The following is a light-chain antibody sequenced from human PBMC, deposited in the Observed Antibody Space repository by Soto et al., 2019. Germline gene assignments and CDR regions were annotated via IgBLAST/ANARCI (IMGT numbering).Light chain of an antibody. CDR3: QQRRNWPYLT. V-gene: IGKV3-11*01. Sequence: DIVLTQSPATLSLSPGERATLSCRASESVSTYLAWYQHKPGQAPRLLINHASNMATGIPARFSGSGSGTYFTLIISSLEPEDFAVYYCQQRRNWPYLTFGGGTKVEIK. J-gene: IGKJ4*01. CDR1: ESVSTY. CDR2: HAS.